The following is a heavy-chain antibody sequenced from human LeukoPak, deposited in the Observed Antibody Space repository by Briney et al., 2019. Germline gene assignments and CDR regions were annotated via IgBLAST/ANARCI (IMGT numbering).Heavy chain of an antibody. CDR1: GGSFSGYY. CDR2: INHSGST. D-gene: IGHD2-2*01. CDR3: ARAREYCSSTSCSGGYNWFDP. Sequence: PSETLSLTCAVYGGSFSGYYWSWIRQPPGKGLEWIGEINHSGSTNYNPSLKSRVTISVDTSKNQFSLKLSSVTAADTAVYYCARAREYCSSTSCSGGYNWFDPWGQGTLVTVSS. J-gene: IGHJ5*02. V-gene: IGHV4-34*01.